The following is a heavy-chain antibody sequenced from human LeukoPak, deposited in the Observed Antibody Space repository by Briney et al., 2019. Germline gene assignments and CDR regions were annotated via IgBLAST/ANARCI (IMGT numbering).Heavy chain of an antibody. D-gene: IGHD3-10*01. CDR3: ARDRVVSGRFGEVAS. CDR1: GFTFSSYS. Sequence: GGSLRLFCAASGFTFSSYSMNWVRQAPGKGLEWVSFISSSSTYIYYADSVKGRFTISRDDAKNSLYLQMSSLRADDTAVYYCARDRVVSGRFGEVASWGQGTLVTVSS. CDR2: ISSSSTYI. V-gene: IGHV3-21*01. J-gene: IGHJ5*01.